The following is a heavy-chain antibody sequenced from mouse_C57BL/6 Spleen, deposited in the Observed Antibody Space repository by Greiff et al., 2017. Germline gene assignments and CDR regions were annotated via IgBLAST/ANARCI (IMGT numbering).Heavy chain of an antibody. J-gene: IGHJ4*01. Sequence: VNLVESGPGLVAPSQSLSITCTVSGFSLTSYAISWVRQPPGKGLEWLGVIWTGGGTNYNSALKSRLSISKDNSKSQVFLKMNSLQTDDTARYYCARRSWDRDYYAMDYWGQGTSVTVSS. V-gene: IGHV2-9-1*01. D-gene: IGHD3-3*01. CDR3: ARRSWDRDYYAMDY. CDR2: IWTGGGT. CDR1: GFSLTSYA.